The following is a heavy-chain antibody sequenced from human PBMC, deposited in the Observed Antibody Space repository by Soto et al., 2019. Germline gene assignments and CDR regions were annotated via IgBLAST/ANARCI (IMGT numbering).Heavy chain of an antibody. V-gene: IGHV3-33*01. CDR1: GFTFSSYG. J-gene: IGHJ3*02. CDR3: ARDSSTGHTKGKAFDI. Sequence: QVQLVESGGGVVQPGRSLRLSCAASGFTFSSYGMHWVRQAPGKGLEWVAVIWYDGSNKYYADSVKGRFTISRDNSKNTLYLQMNSLRAEDTAVYYCARDSSTGHTKGKAFDIWGQETMVTVSS. CDR2: IWYDGSNK.